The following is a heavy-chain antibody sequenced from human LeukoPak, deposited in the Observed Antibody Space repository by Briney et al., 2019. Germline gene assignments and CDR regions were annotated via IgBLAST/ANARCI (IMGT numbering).Heavy chain of an antibody. J-gene: IGHJ4*02. CDR1: GFTVSSNY. Sequence: GGSLRLSCAASGFTVSSNYMSWVRQAPGKGLERVSVIYSGGSTYYADSVKGRFTISRDNSKNTLYLQMNSLRAEDTAVYYCARDLYGLGYFDYWGQGTLVTVSS. CDR3: ARDLYGLGYFDY. V-gene: IGHV3-53*05. CDR2: IYSGGST. D-gene: IGHD3-10*01.